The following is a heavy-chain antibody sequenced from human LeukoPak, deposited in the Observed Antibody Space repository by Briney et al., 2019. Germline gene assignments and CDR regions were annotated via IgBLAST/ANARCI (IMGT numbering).Heavy chain of an antibody. J-gene: IGHJ4*02. CDR2: IYTSGST. Sequence: SETLSLTCTVSGGSISSGSYYWSWIRQPAGKGLEWIGRIYTSGSTNYNPSLKSRVTISVDTSKNQFSLKLSSVAAADTAVYYCARLGGFEYSSSSKDYWGQGTLVTVSS. V-gene: IGHV4-61*02. D-gene: IGHD6-6*01. CDR3: ARLGGFEYSSSSKDY. CDR1: GGSISSGSYY.